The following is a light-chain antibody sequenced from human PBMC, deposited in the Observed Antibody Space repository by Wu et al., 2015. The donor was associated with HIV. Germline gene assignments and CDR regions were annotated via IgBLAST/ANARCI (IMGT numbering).Light chain of an antibody. CDR1: QDIANY. J-gene: IGKJ4*01. V-gene: IGKV1-33*01. CDR2: DAS. CDR3: QQYDNLPH. Sequence: DIQMTQSPSSLSASVGDRVIITCQASQDIANYLNWYQQKPGKAPKLLIYDASNLETGVPSRFSGSGSGTDFTFTISSLQPEDIATYYCQQYDNLPHFGGGPRWR.